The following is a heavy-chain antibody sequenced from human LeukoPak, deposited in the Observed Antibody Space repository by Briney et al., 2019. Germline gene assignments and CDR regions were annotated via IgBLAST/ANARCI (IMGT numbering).Heavy chain of an antibody. Sequence: ASVKVSCKASGGTFSSYAINWVRQATGQGLEWMGWMNPNSGNTGYAQKFQGRVTITRNTSISTAYMELSSLRSEDTAVYYCARDYFDAFDIWGQGTMVTVSS. D-gene: IGHD2/OR15-2a*01. V-gene: IGHV1-8*03. J-gene: IGHJ3*02. CDR3: ARDYFDAFDI. CDR2: MNPNSGNT. CDR1: GGTFSSYA.